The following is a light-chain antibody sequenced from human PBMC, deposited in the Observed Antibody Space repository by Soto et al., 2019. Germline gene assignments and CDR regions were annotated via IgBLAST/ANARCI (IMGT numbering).Light chain of an antibody. CDR3: SSYAGSNNFV. Sequence: QSVLNQPPSASGSPGQSVTISCTGTSSAVGGYNYVSWYQQHPGKAPKLMIYEVSKRPSGVPDRFSGSKSGNTASLTVSGLQAEDEADYYCSSYAGSNNFVFGTGTKVTVL. CDR2: EVS. V-gene: IGLV2-8*01. J-gene: IGLJ1*01. CDR1: SSAVGGYNY.